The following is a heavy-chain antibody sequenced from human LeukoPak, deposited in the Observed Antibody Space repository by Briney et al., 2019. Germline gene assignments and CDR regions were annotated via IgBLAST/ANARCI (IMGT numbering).Heavy chain of an antibody. D-gene: IGHD1-1*01. V-gene: IGHV3-21*01. CDR2: ISSSSIYI. Sequence: PGGSLRLACAASGFTFSSYSMTWVRQAPGKGLEWVSSISSSSIYIYYADSVKGRFTISRDNAKNSLYLQMYSLRDEDTAVYYCARGGQGNWPTPFDYWGQGTLVTVSS. CDR1: GFTFSSYS. J-gene: IGHJ4*02. CDR3: ARGGQGNWPTPFDY.